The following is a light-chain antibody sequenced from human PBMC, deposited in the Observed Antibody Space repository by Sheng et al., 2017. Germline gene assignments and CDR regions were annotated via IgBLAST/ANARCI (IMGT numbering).Light chain of an antibody. CDR3: QHYSTYLYT. Sequence: DIQMTQSPSSLSASVGDRVTITCRASQTIGKYLNWYQERPGKAPNLLIYAATTLQSGVPSRFSGSGSGTEFTLTISSLQPDDFATYYCQHYSTYLYTFGQGTKLEIK. J-gene: IGKJ2*01. CDR1: QTIGKY. V-gene: IGKV1-39*01. CDR2: AAT.